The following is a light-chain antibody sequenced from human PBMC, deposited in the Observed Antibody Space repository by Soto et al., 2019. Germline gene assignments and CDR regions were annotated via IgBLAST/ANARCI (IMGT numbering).Light chain of an antibody. J-gene: IGLJ1*01. Sequence: QSVLTQPASVSGSPGRSITISCPGTTSDVGGFNYFSWYQQHPGKAPKLMIYDVTNRPSGVSYRFSGSKSGTTASLTISGLQAEDEAEYYCNSYTSSSTYVFGTGTKLTVL. CDR2: DVT. CDR3: NSYTSSSTYV. V-gene: IGLV2-14*03. CDR1: TSDVGGFNY.